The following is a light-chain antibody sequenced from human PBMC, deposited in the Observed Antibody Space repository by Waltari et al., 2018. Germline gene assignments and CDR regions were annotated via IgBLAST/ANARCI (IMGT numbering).Light chain of an antibody. V-gene: IGLV3-21*02. CDR3: QLWDSTTDVV. J-gene: IGLJ2*01. Sequence: SYFLTQTPSVSVAPGQTARITCGGNTIGSRSVQWYQQKPGQAPALVIYDDTARPSGIPQRFSGSNSGNTATLIINKVEVGDEADYYCQLWDSTTDVVFGAGTRLTVL. CDR2: DDT. CDR1: TIGSRS.